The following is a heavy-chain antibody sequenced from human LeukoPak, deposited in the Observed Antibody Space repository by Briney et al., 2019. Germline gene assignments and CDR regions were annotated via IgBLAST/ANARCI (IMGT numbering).Heavy chain of an antibody. CDR2: IYYSGTT. CDR1: GGSISSSTYY. J-gene: IGHJ6*03. Sequence: PSETLSLTCTVSGGSISSSTYYWGWIRQPPGKGLECTGGIYYSGTTYYNPSLKSRVTITVDTSKNQFSLKQSSVTDADTAVYFCARQPGSAMVYYYYYYMDAWGKGTTVTVSS. V-gene: IGHV4-39*01. D-gene: IGHD5-18*01. CDR3: ARQPGSAMVYYYYYYMDA.